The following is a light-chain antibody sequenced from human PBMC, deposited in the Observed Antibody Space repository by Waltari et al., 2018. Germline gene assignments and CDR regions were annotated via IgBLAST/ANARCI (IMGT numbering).Light chain of an antibody. CDR1: SSDVGVYNY. CDR2: DVS. J-gene: IGLJ2*01. Sequence: QAALTQTASVSGSPGRSITISCTGTSSDVGVYNYVTWYHQHPGKAPKLMIYDVSNRPSGVSNRFSGSKSGNTASLTISGLQAEDEANYYCSSYTSSSTLVVFGGGTKLTVL. CDR3: SSYTSSSTLVV. V-gene: IGLV2-14*03.